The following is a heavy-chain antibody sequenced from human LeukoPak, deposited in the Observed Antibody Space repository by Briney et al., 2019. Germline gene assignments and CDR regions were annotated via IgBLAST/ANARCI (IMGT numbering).Heavy chain of an antibody. CDR2: IYYTGST. D-gene: IGHD1-26*01. CDR1: GVSIRNYY. Sequence: PSETLSLTCAVSGVSIRNYYWSWIRQPPGKGLELIGHIYYTGSTSYNPSLKSRVTISVDTSKNQFSLKLSSVTAADSAVYYCARLSGNYPHFFDYWGQGSLVTVSS. CDR3: ARLSGNYPHFFDY. V-gene: IGHV4-59*01. J-gene: IGHJ4*02.